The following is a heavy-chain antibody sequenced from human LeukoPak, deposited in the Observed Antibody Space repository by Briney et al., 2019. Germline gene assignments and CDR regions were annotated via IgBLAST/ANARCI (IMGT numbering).Heavy chain of an antibody. J-gene: IGHJ4*02. Sequence: PGGSLRLSCGASGFTVSSNYMSWVRQAPGKGLEWVSVIYSGGSTYYADSVKGRFTISRDNSKNTLYLQMNSLRAEDTAVYYCARGYYGSASGDYFDYWGQGTLVTVSS. V-gene: IGHV3-53*01. CDR2: IYSGGST. CDR3: ARGYYGSASGDYFDY. D-gene: IGHD3-10*01. CDR1: GFTVSSNY.